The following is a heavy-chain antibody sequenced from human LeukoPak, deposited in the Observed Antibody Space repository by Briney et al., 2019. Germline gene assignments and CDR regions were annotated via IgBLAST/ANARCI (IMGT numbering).Heavy chain of an antibody. CDR1: GXTFSSYG. V-gene: IGHV3-33*01. CDR2: LWYDGSNK. Sequence: PGRSLRLSCAASGXTFSSYGMHWVRQAPGKGLEWVEVLWYDGSNKYYADYVKGRFTISRDNSKNTLYLQMNSLRAEDTAVYYSAREGNCGGDCYDFDYWGQGTLVTVSS. D-gene: IGHD2-21*02. J-gene: IGHJ4*02. CDR3: AREGNCGGDCYDFDY.